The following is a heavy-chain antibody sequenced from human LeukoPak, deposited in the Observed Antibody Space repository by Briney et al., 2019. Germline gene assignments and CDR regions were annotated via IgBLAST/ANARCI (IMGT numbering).Heavy chain of an antibody. CDR1: RFTLRSYG. J-gene: IGHJ6*03. CDR2: ISNDGTKK. V-gene: IGHV3-30*03. CDR3: ARGHNSSSSGFYYYYMDV. D-gene: IGHD6-6*01. Sequence: GGSLRLSCAASRFTLRSYGMHWVRQAPGKGLEGVAVISNDGTKKYYADSVKGRFTIARDNSNNTLYLQMNSLRPEDTAVYYCARGHNSSSSGFYYYYMDVWGRGTTVTVSS.